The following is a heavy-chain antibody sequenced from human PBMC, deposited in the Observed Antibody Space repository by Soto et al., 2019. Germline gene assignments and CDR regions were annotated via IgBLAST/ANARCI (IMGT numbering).Heavy chain of an antibody. V-gene: IGHV4-61*01. CDR1: GFSVNSLRCY. J-gene: IGHJ6*02. Sequence: SETLSLTCTVSGFSVNSLRCYWCWMRQPPGKGLARSGYMYYTGSSNYSPSLKSRVTMLVDTSKNQFSLTLRSVTSADTAVYYCARDLGYGGDDPLGQYYYGLDVWGQGTTVTVSS. CDR2: MYYTGSS. CDR3: ARDLGYGGDDPLGQYYYGLDV. D-gene: IGHD5-12*01.